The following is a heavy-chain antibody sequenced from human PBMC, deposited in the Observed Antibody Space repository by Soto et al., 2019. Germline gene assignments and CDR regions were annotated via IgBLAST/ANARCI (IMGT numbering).Heavy chain of an antibody. CDR1: GYTLTRYY. Sequence: QVQLVQSGAEVKKPGASVKVSCKASGYTLTRYYIHWVRQAPGQGLEWMGIINPSGGSTSYAQKFQGRVTMTRDTSTSTVYMELSSLRSEDTAVYYCARVSAYCSGGSCYSRSWYFDLWGRGTLVTVSS. CDR2: INPSGGST. CDR3: ARVSAYCSGGSCYSRSWYFDL. J-gene: IGHJ2*01. D-gene: IGHD2-15*01. V-gene: IGHV1-46*01.